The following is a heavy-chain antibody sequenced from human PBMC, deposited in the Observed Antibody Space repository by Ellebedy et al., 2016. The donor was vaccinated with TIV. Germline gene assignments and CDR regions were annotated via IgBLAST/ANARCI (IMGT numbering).Heavy chain of an antibody. Sequence: GESLKISCEASGFTFSDHYMDWARQAPGKGLEWVGRIRNKATSYTTEYAASVRGRFTISRDDSENSLYLQMNSLKTEDTAVYYCARDKNGSPDYWGQGTLVTVSS. CDR2: IRNKATSYTT. CDR3: ARDKNGSPDY. D-gene: IGHD1-26*01. CDR1: GFTFSDHY. J-gene: IGHJ4*02. V-gene: IGHV3-72*01.